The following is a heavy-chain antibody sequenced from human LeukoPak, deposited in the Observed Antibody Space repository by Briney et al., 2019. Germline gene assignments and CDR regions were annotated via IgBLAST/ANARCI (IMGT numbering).Heavy chain of an antibody. J-gene: IGHJ4*02. V-gene: IGHV5-51*01. CDR2: IYPGDSDT. Sequence: GESLKISCKGSGYSFTSYWIGWVRQMPRKGLEWMGIIYPGDSDTRYGPSFQGQVTISADKSISTAYLQWSSLKASDTAMYYCARRRGYSYGPSDYWGQGTLVTVSS. D-gene: IGHD5-18*01. CDR3: ARRRGYSYGPSDY. CDR1: GYSFTSYW.